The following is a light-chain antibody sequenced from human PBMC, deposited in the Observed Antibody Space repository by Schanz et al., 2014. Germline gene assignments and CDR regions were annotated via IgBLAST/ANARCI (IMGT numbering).Light chain of an antibody. CDR3: CSYVGHSTVL. Sequence: QSALTQPPSASGSPGQSVTISCTGTSSDVGGYIYVAWYQQHPGKAPKLIIYDVSKWPSGVSNRFSGSKSGNTASLTISGLQAEDEADYYCCSYVGHSTVLFGGGTKLTVL. V-gene: IGLV2-8*01. CDR2: DVS. J-gene: IGLJ2*01. CDR1: SSDVGGYIY.